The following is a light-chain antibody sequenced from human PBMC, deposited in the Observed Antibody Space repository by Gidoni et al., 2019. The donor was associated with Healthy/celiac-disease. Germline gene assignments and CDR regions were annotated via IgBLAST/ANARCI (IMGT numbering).Light chain of an antibody. CDR3: QKYKSYST. CDR1: QSISSW. Sequence: DIQMTQSPSTLSASVGDRVTSTGRASQSISSWWAWYQQKPGKAPKLLISKASSLEIGVPSRFSGSGSGIEFTLTISSLQPDDFATYYCQKYKSYSTFGQGTKLEIK. CDR2: KAS. J-gene: IGKJ2*01. V-gene: IGKV1-5*03.